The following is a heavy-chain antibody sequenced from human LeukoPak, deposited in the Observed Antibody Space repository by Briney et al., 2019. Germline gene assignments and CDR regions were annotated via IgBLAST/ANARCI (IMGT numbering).Heavy chain of an antibody. J-gene: IGHJ3*02. V-gene: IGHV1-24*01. CDR1: GYTLTELS. D-gene: IGHD3-10*01. Sequence: GASVKVSCKVSGYTLTELSMHWVRQAPGKGLEWMGGFDPEDGETIYAQKFQGRVTMTEDTSTDTAYMELSSLRSEDTAVYYCATAYGSGSYKAFDIWGQGTMVTVSS. CDR3: ATAYGSGSYKAFDI. CDR2: FDPEDGET.